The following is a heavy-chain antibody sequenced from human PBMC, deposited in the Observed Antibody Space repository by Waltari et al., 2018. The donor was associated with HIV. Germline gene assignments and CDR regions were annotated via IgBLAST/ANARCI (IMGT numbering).Heavy chain of an antibody. CDR3: ARLGPPTVHY. Sequence: QVQLVQSGAEVKKPGSSVKVSCKASGGTFSSYTISWVRQAPGQGLEWMGRIIPVLGIANYAQKFQGRVTITADKSTSTAYMELSSLRSEDTAVYYWARLGPPTVHYWGQGTLVTVSS. D-gene: IGHD4-17*01. J-gene: IGHJ4*02. CDR1: GGTFSSYT. V-gene: IGHV1-69*02. CDR2: IIPVLGIA.